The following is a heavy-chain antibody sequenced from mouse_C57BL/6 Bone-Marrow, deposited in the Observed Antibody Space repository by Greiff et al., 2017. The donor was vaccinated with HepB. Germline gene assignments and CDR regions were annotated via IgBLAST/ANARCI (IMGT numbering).Heavy chain of an antibody. D-gene: IGHD1-1*01. CDR1: GYTFTSHW. CDR3: ARRDGRDY. CDR2: IFPGSGST. Sequence: VQLQQSGPELVRPGASVKISCKAPGYTFTSHWMQWVRQRPGQGLEWIGEIFPGSGSTYYNEKFKGKATFTADTSSNTAYMQLSSLTTEDSAIYYCARRDGRDYWGQGTTLTVSS. J-gene: IGHJ2*01. V-gene: IGHV1-56*01.